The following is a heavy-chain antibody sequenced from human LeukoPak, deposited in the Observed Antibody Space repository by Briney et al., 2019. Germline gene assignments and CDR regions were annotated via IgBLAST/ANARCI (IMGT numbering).Heavy chain of an antibody. Sequence: GGSLRLSCAASGFAFSVHEMYWVRQAPGKGLEWVSYISSSGGTRYYADSVKGRFTISRDNAKNSLYLQMNSLRADDTAVYYCATLTVASSFDYWGQGTLVTVSS. J-gene: IGHJ4*02. CDR2: ISSSGGTR. D-gene: IGHD6-19*01. CDR1: GFAFSVHE. V-gene: IGHV3-48*03. CDR3: ATLTVASSFDY.